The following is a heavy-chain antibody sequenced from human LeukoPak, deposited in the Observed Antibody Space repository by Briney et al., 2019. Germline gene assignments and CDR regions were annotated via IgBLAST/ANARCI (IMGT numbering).Heavy chain of an antibody. V-gene: IGHV3-53*01. Sequence: GGSLRLSCAASGFTVSTNYMSWVRQAPGKGLEWVSVISSDGSTDYADSVKGRFTVSRDNSKNTLYLQMNSLRAEDTAVYYCARDQNPWGQGTLVTVSS. CDR2: ISSDGST. J-gene: IGHJ5*02. CDR3: ARDQNP. CDR1: GFTVSTNY.